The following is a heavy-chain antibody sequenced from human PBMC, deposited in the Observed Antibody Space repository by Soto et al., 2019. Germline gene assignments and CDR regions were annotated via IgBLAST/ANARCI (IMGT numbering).Heavy chain of an antibody. Sequence: QVQLLQSGAEVKEPGASVKVSCKASGYSFATYSISWVRQAPGQGLEWMGWITPYNGDTNYAQKLQGRVTMTTDTATSTAYMEVRRLRSDDTAVYYCARLAPCSGGTCYSRPLDYWGQGALVTVSS. D-gene: IGHD2-15*01. CDR3: ARLAPCSGGTCYSRPLDY. V-gene: IGHV1-18*01. CDR1: GYSFATYS. J-gene: IGHJ4*02. CDR2: ITPYNGDT.